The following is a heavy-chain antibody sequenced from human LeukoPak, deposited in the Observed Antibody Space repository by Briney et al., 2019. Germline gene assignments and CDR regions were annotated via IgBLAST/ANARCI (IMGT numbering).Heavy chain of an antibody. V-gene: IGHV4-34*01. CDR3: ARGLSAIVY. J-gene: IGHJ4*02. D-gene: IGHD2-15*01. CDR2: INHSGST. Sequence: SETLSLTCAVYGGTFSGYYWSWIRQPPGKGLEWIGEINHSGSTNYNPSLKSRVTISVDTSKNQFSLKLSSVTAADTAVYYCARGLSAIVYWGQGTLVTVSS. CDR1: GGTFSGYY.